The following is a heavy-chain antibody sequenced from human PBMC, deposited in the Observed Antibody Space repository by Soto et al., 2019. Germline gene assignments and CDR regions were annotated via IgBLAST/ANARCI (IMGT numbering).Heavy chain of an antibody. CDR2: IYYSGST. CDR3: AREDDSSGYQGLLDY. Sequence: TLSLTCTVSGGSFSSGGYYWTWIRQHPGKGLEWIGYIYYSGSTYYNPSLKSRVTISVDTSKNQCSLKLSSVTAADTAVYYCAREDDSSGYQGLLDYWGQGTLVTVSS. D-gene: IGHD3-22*01. CDR1: GGSFSSGGYY. J-gene: IGHJ4*02. V-gene: IGHV4-31*03.